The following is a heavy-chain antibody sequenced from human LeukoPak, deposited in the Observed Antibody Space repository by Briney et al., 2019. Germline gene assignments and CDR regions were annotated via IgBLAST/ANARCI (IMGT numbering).Heavy chain of an antibody. V-gene: IGHV1-2*02. CDR1: GYTFTGYY. CDR3: AFHPRDGIVAAGFWFDP. CDR2: INPNSGGT. Sequence: ASVKVSCKASGYTFTGYYMHWVRQAPGQGLEWMGWINPNSGGTNYAQKFQGRVTMTRDTSISTAYMELSRLRSDDTAVYYCAFHPRDGIVAAGFWFDPWGQGTLVTVSS. D-gene: IGHD6-13*01. J-gene: IGHJ5*02.